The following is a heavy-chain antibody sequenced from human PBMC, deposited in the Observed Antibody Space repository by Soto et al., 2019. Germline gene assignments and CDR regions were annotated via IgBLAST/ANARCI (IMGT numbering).Heavy chain of an antibody. CDR3: AKDVRLELYGLINY. CDR1: GFTFSSYA. CDR2: ISGSGGST. V-gene: IGHV3-23*01. Sequence: RISCAASGFTFSSYAMSWGRPAPGKGLEWVSAISGSGGSTYYADSVKGRFTISRDNSKNTLYLQMNSLRAEDTAVYYCAKDVRLELYGLINYWGQGTLVTVSS. J-gene: IGHJ4*02. D-gene: IGHD1-7*01.